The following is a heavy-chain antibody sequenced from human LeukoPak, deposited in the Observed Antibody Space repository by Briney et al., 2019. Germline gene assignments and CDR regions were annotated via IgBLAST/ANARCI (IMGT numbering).Heavy chain of an antibody. CDR3: VRDLSY. V-gene: IGHV1-24*01. Sequence: ASVKVSCKVSGYSLSELAMHWVRQAPGKGLEWMGGFEPEHGDTIYAQKFQGRVTMTTDTSTSTGYMELRSLRSDDTATYYCVRDLSYWGQGSLVTVSS. J-gene: IGHJ4*02. D-gene: IGHD3-9*01. CDR2: FEPEHGDT. CDR1: GYSLSELA.